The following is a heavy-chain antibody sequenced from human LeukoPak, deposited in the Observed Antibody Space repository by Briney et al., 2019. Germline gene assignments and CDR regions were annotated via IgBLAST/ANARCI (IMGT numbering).Heavy chain of an antibody. Sequence: PGGSLRLSCAASGFTFSSYAMSWVRQAPGKGLEWVSAISGSGGSTYYADSVKGRFTISRDNSKNTLYLQMNSLRAEDTAVYYCAKDWYYDSSGYYLNYFDYWGQGTLVTVSS. V-gene: IGHV3-23*01. D-gene: IGHD3-22*01. CDR2: ISGSGGST. CDR1: GFTFSSYA. J-gene: IGHJ4*02. CDR3: AKDWYYDSSGYYLNYFDY.